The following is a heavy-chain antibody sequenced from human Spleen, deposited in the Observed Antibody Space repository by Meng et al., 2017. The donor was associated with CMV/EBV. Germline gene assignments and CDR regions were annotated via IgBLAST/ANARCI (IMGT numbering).Heavy chain of an antibody. CDR1: GYTFTGYY. D-gene: IGHD2-15*01. V-gene: IGHV1-2*02. CDR2: MRPNNGDT. Sequence: ASVKVSCKASGYTFTGYYLHWVRQAPGQGLEWMGWMRPNNGDTNYALKFQGRVTMTRDTSISTVYMELSRLRSDDTAVYYCARGRIGYCSGGRCYPPYYNNGMDVWGQGTTVTVSS. CDR3: ARGRIGYCSGGRCYPPYYNNGMDV. J-gene: IGHJ6*02.